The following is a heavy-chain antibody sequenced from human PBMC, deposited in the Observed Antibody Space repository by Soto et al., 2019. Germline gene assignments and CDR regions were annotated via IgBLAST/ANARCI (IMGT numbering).Heavy chain of an antibody. CDR2: IYYSGSS. J-gene: IGHJ6*02. V-gene: IGHV4-30-4*01. D-gene: IGHD5-12*01. Sequence: QVQLQESGPGLVKPSQTLSLTCTVSGGSISNADYYWSWVRQPPGKGLEWIGYIYYSGSSFFNPSLKSRVTMSKDTSKNQFSLRLTSVTAADTAVYYCARAIVVTVGGMDVWGRGTPVTVSS. CDR3: ARAIVVTVGGMDV. CDR1: GGSISNADYY.